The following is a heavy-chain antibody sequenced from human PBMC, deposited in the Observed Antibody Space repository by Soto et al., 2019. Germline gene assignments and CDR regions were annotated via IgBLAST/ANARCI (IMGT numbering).Heavy chain of an antibody. V-gene: IGHV3-53*01. CDR3: AKDGRGSGSHYNSFGY. J-gene: IGHJ4*02. Sequence: GGSLRLSCAASGFAVGNNYMSWVRQAPGKGLEWVSLIYSTGTTKYADSVKGRFTVSRDNAKNTLYLQMNSLRAEDTAVYYCAKDGRGSGSHYNSFGYWGQGTLATVSS. CDR1: GFAVGNNY. CDR2: IYSTGTT. D-gene: IGHD3-10*01.